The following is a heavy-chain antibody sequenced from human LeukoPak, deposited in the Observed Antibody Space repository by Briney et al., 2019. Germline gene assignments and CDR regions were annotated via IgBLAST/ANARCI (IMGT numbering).Heavy chain of an antibody. V-gene: IGHV4-34*01. Sequence: PSETLSLTCAVYGGSFSGYCWSWIRQPPGKGLQWIGEINHSGSTNYNPSLKSRVTISVDTSKNQFSLKLSSVTAANTAVYYCARGTFRWYRGVFDPWGQGTLVTVSS. J-gene: IGHJ5*02. CDR3: ARGTFRWYRGVFDP. CDR1: GGSFSGYC. D-gene: IGHD6-13*01. CDR2: INHSGST.